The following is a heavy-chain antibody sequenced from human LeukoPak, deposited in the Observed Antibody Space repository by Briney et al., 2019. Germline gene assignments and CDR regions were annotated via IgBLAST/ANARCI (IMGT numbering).Heavy chain of an antibody. CDR1: GFTFSNYA. J-gene: IGHJ4*02. CDR2: IRHDGSNI. D-gene: IGHD3-22*01. CDR3: ATSLDSSPWDY. V-gene: IGHV3-30*02. Sequence: GGSLRLSCAASGFTFSNYAMHWVRQAPGKGREWVAFIRHDGSNIYYADSVKGRFTISRDNSKNTLYLQMNSLIPEDTAVYYCATSLDSSPWDYWGQGTLVTVSS.